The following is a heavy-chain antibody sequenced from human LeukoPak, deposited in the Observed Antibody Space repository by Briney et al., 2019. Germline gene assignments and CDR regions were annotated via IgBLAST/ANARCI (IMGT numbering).Heavy chain of an antibody. D-gene: IGHD2-2*01. CDR2: IIPIFGTA. CDR3: AREDIVVVPAARNQMGYFYYYGMDV. J-gene: IGHJ6*02. CDR1: GGTFSSYA. Sequence: SVKVSCKASGGTFSSYAISWVRQAPGQGLEWMGGIIPIFGTANYAQKFQGRVTITADESTSTAYMELSSLGSEVTAVYYCAREDIVVVPAARNQMGYFYYYGMDVWGQGTTVTVSS. V-gene: IGHV1-69*13.